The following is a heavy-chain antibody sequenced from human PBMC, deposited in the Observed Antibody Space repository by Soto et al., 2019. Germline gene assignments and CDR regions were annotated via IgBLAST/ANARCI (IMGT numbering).Heavy chain of an antibody. V-gene: IGHV4-59*01. J-gene: IGHJ4*02. CDR2: IYYSGST. CDR1: GGSISSYY. CDR3: VSDSGHTRSHSFDH. Sequence: SETLSLTCTGSGGSISSYYWSWIRQPPGKGLEGIGYIYYSGSTNYNPSLKSRVTISVDTAKNQFSLKLSSVTAPDTAVSYCVSDSGHTRSHSFDHGGQGSRLTGSS.